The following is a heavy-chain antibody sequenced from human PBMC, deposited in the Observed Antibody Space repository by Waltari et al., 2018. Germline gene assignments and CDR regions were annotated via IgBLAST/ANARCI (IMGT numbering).Heavy chain of an antibody. CDR2: IYYSGST. Sequence: QVQLQESGPGLVKPSETLSLTCTVSGGSISSYYWSWIRQPPGKGLEWIGYIYYSGSTHYHPAPMSRFTLSVDTSKNQFSLKLSSVTAADTAVYYCARGGRFGELLYYYYYYGMDVWGQGTTVTVSS. CDR3: ARGGRFGELLYYYYYYGMDV. J-gene: IGHJ6*02. D-gene: IGHD3-10*01. V-gene: IGHV4-59*01. CDR1: GGSISSYY.